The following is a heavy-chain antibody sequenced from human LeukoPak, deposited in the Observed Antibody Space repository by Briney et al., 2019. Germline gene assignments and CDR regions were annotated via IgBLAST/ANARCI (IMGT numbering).Heavy chain of an antibody. Sequence: HTGGSLRLSCAASGFTFSSYGMHWVRQAPGKGLEWVAFIRYDGSNKYYADSVKGRFTISRDNSKNTLYLQMNSLRAEDTAVYYCARSPRGILTGYYLAGYYYMDVWGKGTTVTVSS. J-gene: IGHJ6*03. CDR3: ARSPRGILTGYYLAGYYYMDV. D-gene: IGHD3-9*01. CDR1: GFTFSSYG. V-gene: IGHV3-30*02. CDR2: IRYDGSNK.